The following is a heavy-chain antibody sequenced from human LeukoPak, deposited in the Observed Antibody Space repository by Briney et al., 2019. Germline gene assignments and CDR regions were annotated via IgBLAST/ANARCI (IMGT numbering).Heavy chain of an antibody. CDR3: ARDPVGITMVRGVMEYYYYGMDV. CDR2: IYHSGST. V-gene: IGHV4-4*02. CDR1: GGSISSSNW. Sequence: SGTLSLTCAVSGGSISSSNWWSWVRQPPGKGLEWIGEIYHSGSTNYNPSLKSRVTISVDKSKNQFSLKLSSVTAADTAVYYCARDPVGITMVRGVMEYYYYGMDVWGQGTTVTVSS. J-gene: IGHJ6*02. D-gene: IGHD3-10*01.